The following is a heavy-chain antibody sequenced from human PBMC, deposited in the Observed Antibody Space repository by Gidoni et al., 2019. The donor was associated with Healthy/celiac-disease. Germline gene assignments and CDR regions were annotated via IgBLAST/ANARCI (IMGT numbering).Heavy chain of an antibody. CDR3: ARVNVLRYFDYYYYYMDV. Sequence: EVQLVESGGGLVQPGGSLRLSCAASGFTFSSYSMNWVRQAPGKGLEWVSYISSSSTIYYADSVKGRFTISRDNAKNSLYLQMNSLRAEDTAVYYCARVNVLRYFDYYYYYMDVWGKGTTVTVSS. CDR1: GFTFSSYS. V-gene: IGHV3-48*01. D-gene: IGHD3-9*01. J-gene: IGHJ6*03. CDR2: ISSSSTI.